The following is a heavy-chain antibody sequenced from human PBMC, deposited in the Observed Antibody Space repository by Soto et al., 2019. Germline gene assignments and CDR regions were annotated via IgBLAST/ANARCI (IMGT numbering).Heavy chain of an antibody. J-gene: IGHJ3*02. Sequence: GGSLRLSCAASGFTFSNAWMSWVRQAPGKGLEWVGRIKSKTDGGTTDYAAPVKGRFTISRDDSKNTLYLQMNSLKTEDTAVYYCARELTTVLTGDAFDIWGQGTMVTVSS. D-gene: IGHD4-17*01. CDR1: GFTFSNAW. CDR3: ARELTTVLTGDAFDI. CDR2: IKSKTDGGTT. V-gene: IGHV3-15*01.